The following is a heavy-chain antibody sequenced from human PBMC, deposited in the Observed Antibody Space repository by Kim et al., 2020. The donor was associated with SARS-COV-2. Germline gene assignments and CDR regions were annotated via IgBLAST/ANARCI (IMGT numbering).Heavy chain of an antibody. Sequence: GGSLRLSCAASGFTFSSYSMNWVRQAPGKGLEWVSSISSSSSYIYYADSVKGRFTISRDNAKNSLYLQMNSLRAEDTAVYYCARDPLRTGEVVAAYYFDYWGQGTLVTVSS. CDR1: GFTFSSYS. CDR3: ARDPLRTGEVVAAYYFDY. J-gene: IGHJ4*02. D-gene: IGHD2-15*01. CDR2: ISSSSSYI. V-gene: IGHV3-21*01.